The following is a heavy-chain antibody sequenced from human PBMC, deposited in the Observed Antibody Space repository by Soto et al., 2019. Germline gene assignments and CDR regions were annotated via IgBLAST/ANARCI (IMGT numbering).Heavy chain of an antibody. CDR2: ISAGT. J-gene: IGHJ4*02. CDR1: GFTVSSYA. Sequence: EMQLLESGGGLVQAGGSLRLSCAASGFTVSSYALNWVRQAPGKGLEWVSGISAGTYNADSVKGRFTISRDTSKNTLYLLMNSLRAEDTAICFCAIRMYSTRWYYLDYWGQGTLVTVSS. CDR3: AIRMYSTRWYYLDY. D-gene: IGHD6-13*01. V-gene: IGHV3-23*01.